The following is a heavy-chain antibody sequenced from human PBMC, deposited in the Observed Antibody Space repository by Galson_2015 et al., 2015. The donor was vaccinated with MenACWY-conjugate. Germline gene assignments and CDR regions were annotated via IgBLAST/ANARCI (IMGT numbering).Heavy chain of an antibody. CDR3: ARGHYGMDV. CDR2: IKKHGSEK. Sequence: SLRLSCAVSGFTFRNYWMTWVRQAPGKGLEWVASIKKHGSEKYYVDSVKGRFTISRDNTKNSMYLEMNSLRAEDTAVYYCARGHYGMDVWGQGTTVTASS. J-gene: IGHJ6*02. V-gene: IGHV3-7*03. CDR1: GFTFRNYW.